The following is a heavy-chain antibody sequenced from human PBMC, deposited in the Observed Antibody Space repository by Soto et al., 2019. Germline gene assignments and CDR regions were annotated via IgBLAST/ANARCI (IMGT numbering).Heavy chain of an antibody. J-gene: IGHJ3*02. D-gene: IGHD1-1*01. Sequence: QVQLQQWGAGLLKPSETLSLTCAVFGGSVNSGNYYWSWIRQPPGKGLEWIGEMSHSGGTHFNPSLKSRVIISVDTSKNQFSLKMSSVTAADTALYYCARVERGTATTVVDAFEIWGPGTMVTVSS. CDR1: GGSVNSGNYY. CDR3: ARVERGTATTVVDAFEI. V-gene: IGHV4-34*01. CDR2: MSHSGGT.